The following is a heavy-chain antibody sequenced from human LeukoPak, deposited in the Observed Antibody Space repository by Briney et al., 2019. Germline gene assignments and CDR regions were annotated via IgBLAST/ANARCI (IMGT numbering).Heavy chain of an antibody. V-gene: IGHV4-38-2*01. D-gene: IGHD3-3*01. CDR1: GYSISSGYY. CDR2: IYHSGST. J-gene: IGHJ4*02. Sequence: PSETLSLTCAVSGYSISSGYYWGRIRQPPGKGLEWIGSIYHSGSTYYNPSLKSRVTISVDTSKNQFSLKLSSVTAADTAVYYCARLTYYDFWSGYPYFDYWGQGTLVTVSS. CDR3: ARLTYYDFWSGYPYFDY.